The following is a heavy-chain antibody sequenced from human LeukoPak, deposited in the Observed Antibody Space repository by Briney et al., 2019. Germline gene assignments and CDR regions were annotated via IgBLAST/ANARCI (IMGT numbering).Heavy chain of an antibody. J-gene: IGHJ4*02. D-gene: IGHD4-17*01. CDR3: ARDYGDYFDY. V-gene: IGHV4-59*01. Sequence: SETLSLTCTVSGGSISNYYWSWIRQPPGKGLEWIGYIYYSGSTNNNPSLKSRVIISVDTSKNQFSLKLSSVAAADTAVYYCARDYGDYFDYWGQGTLVTVSS. CDR1: GGSISNYY. CDR2: IYYSGST.